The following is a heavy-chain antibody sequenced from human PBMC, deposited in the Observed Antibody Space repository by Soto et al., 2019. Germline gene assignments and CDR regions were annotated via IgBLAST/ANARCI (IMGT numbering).Heavy chain of an antibody. CDR1: GGSFSGYY. J-gene: IGHJ6*03. V-gene: IGHV4-34*01. D-gene: IGHD3-10*01. CDR2: INHSGST. Sequence: QVQLQQWGAGLLKPSETLSLTCAVYGGSFSGYYWSWIRQPPGKGLEWIGEINHSGSTNYNPSLKSRVPISVDTSKNQFSLKLSSVTAADTAVYYCARVGYYYGSGSYLYYYYYYMDVWGKGTTVTVSS. CDR3: ARVGYYYGSGSYLYYYYYYMDV.